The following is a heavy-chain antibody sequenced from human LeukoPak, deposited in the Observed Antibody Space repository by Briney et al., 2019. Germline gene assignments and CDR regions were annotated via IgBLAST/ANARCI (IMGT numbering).Heavy chain of an antibody. V-gene: IGHV3-23*01. J-gene: IGHJ5*02. D-gene: IGHD3-10*01. CDR2: ISGSGGST. CDR1: GFTFSSYT. Sequence: PGRSLRLSCAASGFTFSSYTMSWVRQAPGKGLEWVSAISGSGGSTYYADSVKGRFTISRDNSKNTLYLQMNSLRAEDTAVYYCAKGGRYYGSGSSYGWFDPWGQGTLVTVSS. CDR3: AKGGRYYGSGSSYGWFDP.